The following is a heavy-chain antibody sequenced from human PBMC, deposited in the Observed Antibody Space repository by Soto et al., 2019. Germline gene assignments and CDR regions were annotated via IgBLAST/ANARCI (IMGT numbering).Heavy chain of an antibody. D-gene: IGHD1-20*01. J-gene: IGHJ4*02. CDR2: IRSKAYGGTT. Sequence: PGGSLRLSCTASGFTFGDYAMSWVRQAPGKGLEWVGFIRSKAYGGTTEYAASVKGRFTISRDDSKSIAYLQMNSLKTEDTAVYYCTRATTQYITGPEYYFDYWGQGTLVTVSS. CDR1: GFTFGDYA. CDR3: TRATTQYITGPEYYFDY. V-gene: IGHV3-49*04.